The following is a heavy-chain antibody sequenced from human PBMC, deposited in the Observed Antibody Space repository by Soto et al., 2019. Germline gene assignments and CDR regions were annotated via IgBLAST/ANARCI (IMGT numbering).Heavy chain of an antibody. Sequence: SLRLSCAASGFTFSDYYMSWIRQAPGKGLEWVSYISSISSYTNYADSVKGRFTISRDNAKNSLYLQMNSLRAEDTAVYYCASRLRGTTGYYYDYWGQGALVTVSS. CDR1: GFTFSDYY. CDR2: ISSISSYT. V-gene: IGHV3-11*03. J-gene: IGHJ4*02. D-gene: IGHD3-9*01. CDR3: ASRLRGTTGYYYDY.